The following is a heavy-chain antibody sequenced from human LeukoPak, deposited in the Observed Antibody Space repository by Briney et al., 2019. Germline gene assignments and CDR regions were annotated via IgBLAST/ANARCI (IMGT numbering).Heavy chain of an antibody. J-gene: IGHJ4*02. D-gene: IGHD3-16*02. CDR2: ISGSGGST. CDR1: GFTFSSYA. V-gene: IGHV3-23*01. Sequence: PGGFLRLSCAVSGFTFSSYAMNWVRQAPGKGLEWVSAISGSGGSTYYADSVKGRFTISRDNSKNTLYLQMNSLRAEDTAVYYCARWLGAIAWPYYFDYWGQGTLVTVSS. CDR3: ARWLGAIAWPYYFDY.